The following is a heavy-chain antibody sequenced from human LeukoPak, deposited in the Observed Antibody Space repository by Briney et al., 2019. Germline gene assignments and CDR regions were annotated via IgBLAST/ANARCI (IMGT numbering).Heavy chain of an antibody. Sequence: GGSLRLSCAASGFMFSSNWMGWVRLAPGKGLEWVANIKEDGTETYYVDSVKGRFTISRDNAKNSLYLQMNSLRVEDTAVYYCVKEGRSLQTYWGQGTLVTVSS. V-gene: IGHV3-7*03. J-gene: IGHJ4*02. CDR3: VKEGRSLQTY. CDR2: IKEDGTET. D-gene: IGHD5-24*01. CDR1: GFMFSSNW.